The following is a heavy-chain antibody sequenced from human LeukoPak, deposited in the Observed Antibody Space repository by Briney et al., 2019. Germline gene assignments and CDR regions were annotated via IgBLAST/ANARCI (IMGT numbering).Heavy chain of an antibody. D-gene: IGHD1-7*01. CDR3: ATGKPLGTTASDAFDI. V-gene: IGHV1-2*02. J-gene: IGHJ3*02. CDR2: INPYSGGT. Sequence: ASVKVSCKASGYTLTGYYMHWVRQAPGQGLEWMGWINPYSGGTISAQKFQGRVTMTRDTSISTAYMELSRLTSDDTAVYYCATGKPLGTTASDAFDIWGQGTMVTVSS. CDR1: GYTLTGYY.